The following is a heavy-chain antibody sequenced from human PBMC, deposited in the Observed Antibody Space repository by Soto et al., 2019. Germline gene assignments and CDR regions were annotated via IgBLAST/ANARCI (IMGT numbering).Heavy chain of an antibody. V-gene: IGHV3-23*01. CDR1: GFTFSSYA. Sequence: EVQLLESGGALVQPGGSPRLSCAASGFTFSSYAMTWVRQAPGKGLEWVSSISGSGGSTYYTDSVRGRFTISRDNSKSMLYLQMNSLRAEDTAVYYCAKGMEAAATGSLDYWGQGTLVTVSS. CDR2: ISGSGGST. D-gene: IGHD6-13*01. J-gene: IGHJ4*02. CDR3: AKGMEAAATGSLDY.